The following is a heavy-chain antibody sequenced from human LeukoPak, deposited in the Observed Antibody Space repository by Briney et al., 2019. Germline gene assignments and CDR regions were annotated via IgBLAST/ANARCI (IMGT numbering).Heavy chain of an antibody. D-gene: IGHD3-22*01. CDR1: GFTFSSYS. J-gene: IGHJ4*02. CDR3: ARDPYYYDSRGYY. Sequence: GGSLRLSCAASGFTFSSYSMNWVRQAPGKGLEWVSSISSSSSYIYYADSVKGRFTISRDNAKNSLYLQMNSLRAEDTAVYYCARDPYYYDSRGYYWGQGTLVTVSS. CDR2: ISSSSSYI. V-gene: IGHV3-21*01.